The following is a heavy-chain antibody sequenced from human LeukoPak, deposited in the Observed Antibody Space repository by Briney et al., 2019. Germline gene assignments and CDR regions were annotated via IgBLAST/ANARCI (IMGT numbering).Heavy chain of an antibody. V-gene: IGHV3-7*01. J-gene: IGHJ6*03. D-gene: IGHD2-15*01. CDR3: ARDNNIVVVVAAYYMDV. CDR1: GFTFSSYW. Sequence: GGSLRLSCAASGFTFSSYWMSWVRQAPGKGLEWVANIKQDGSEKYYVDSVKGRFAISRDNAKNSLYLQMNSLRAEDTAVYYCARDNNIVVVVAAYYMDVWGKGTTVTVSS. CDR2: IKQDGSEK.